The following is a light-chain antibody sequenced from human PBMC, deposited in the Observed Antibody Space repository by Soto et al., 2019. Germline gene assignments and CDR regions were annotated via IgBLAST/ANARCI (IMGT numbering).Light chain of an antibody. J-gene: IGKJ1*01. CDR1: QYVSSF. CDR3: QQRYNWPPT. V-gene: IGKV3-11*01. CDR2: DAS. Sequence: EVVMRQSPATLSLSPGERATLSCRASQYVSSFLAWYQQKAGQAPRLLIYDASHRATGIPARFSGSGSGTDFTLTINSLEPEDFALYYCQQRYNWPPTFGQGTKVDI.